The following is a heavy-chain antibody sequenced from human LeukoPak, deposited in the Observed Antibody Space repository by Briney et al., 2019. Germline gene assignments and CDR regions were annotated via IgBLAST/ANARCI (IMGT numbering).Heavy chain of an antibody. Sequence: ASVKVSCKASGYTFTSYGISWVRQAPGQGLEWMGWISAYSGNTNYAQKLQGRVTMTTDTSTSTAYMELRSLRSDDTAVYYCARSSNYYGSGSYYTYFQHWGQGTLVTVSS. D-gene: IGHD3-10*01. CDR3: ARSSNYYGSGSYYTYFQH. CDR1: GYTFTSYG. V-gene: IGHV1-18*01. CDR2: ISAYSGNT. J-gene: IGHJ1*01.